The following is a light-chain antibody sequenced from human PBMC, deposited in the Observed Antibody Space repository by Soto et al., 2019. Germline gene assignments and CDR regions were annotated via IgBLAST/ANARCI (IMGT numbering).Light chain of an antibody. CDR1: QSVSSSY. V-gene: IGKV3-20*01. Sequence: EIVSTQSPGTLSLSPGERATLFCRASQSVSSSYLAWYQQKPGQAPRLLIYGPSGRATGIPDRFSGSGSGTDFTLTINRLEPEDFAVYYCQQYDSSPRTFGQGTKVDIK. CDR3: QQYDSSPRT. CDR2: GPS. J-gene: IGKJ1*01.